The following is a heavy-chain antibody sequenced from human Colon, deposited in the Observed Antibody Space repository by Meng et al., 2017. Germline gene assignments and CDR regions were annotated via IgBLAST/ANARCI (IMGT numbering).Heavy chain of an antibody. CDR3: TRVSSAANVFDY. Sequence: GGSLRLSCAASGFTFSDHYMDWVRQAPGKGLEWIGRTRNKANSYTTEYAASVKSRFTISRDYSKNSLYLQMNSLKTEDTAVYYCTRVSSAANVFDYWGQGTLVTVFS. CDR2: TRNKANSYTT. J-gene: IGHJ4*02. CDR1: GFTFSDHY. V-gene: IGHV3-72*01. D-gene: IGHD2-15*01.